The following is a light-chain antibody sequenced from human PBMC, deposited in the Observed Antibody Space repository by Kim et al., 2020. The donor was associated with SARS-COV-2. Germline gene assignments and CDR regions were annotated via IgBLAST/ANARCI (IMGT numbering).Light chain of an antibody. J-gene: IGLJ1*01. CDR1: SLKSFY. Sequence: SSELTQDPAVSVALGQTVRITCQGDSLKSFYASWYRQKTGQAPVLVLYGQNHRPSGIPDRISGSISGDTATFTITGFQAEDEADYYCNSRGRTGEHLVFGTGTKVTVL. CDR2: GQN. V-gene: IGLV3-19*01. CDR3: NSRGRTGEHLV.